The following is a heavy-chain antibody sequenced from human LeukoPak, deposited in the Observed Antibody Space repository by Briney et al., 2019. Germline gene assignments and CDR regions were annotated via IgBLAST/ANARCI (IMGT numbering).Heavy chain of an antibody. Sequence: RGSLRLSCAASGFTFDDYAMHWVRQAPGKGLEWVSLISGDGGTTYYTDSVWGRFTISRDNSKNSLYLQINSLRTEDTALYYCAKDRGSSGNLFDYWGQGTLVTVSS. CDR3: AKDRGSSGNLFDY. J-gene: IGHJ4*02. D-gene: IGHD3-22*01. V-gene: IGHV3-43*02. CDR2: ISGDGGTT. CDR1: GFTFDDYA.